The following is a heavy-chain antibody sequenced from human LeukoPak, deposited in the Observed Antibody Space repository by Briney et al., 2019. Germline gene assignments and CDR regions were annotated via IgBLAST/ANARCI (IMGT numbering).Heavy chain of an antibody. Sequence: SETLSLTCTVSGGSISSGGYYWSWIRQPPGKGLEWIGYIYHSGSTYYNPSLKSRVTISVDRSKNQFSLKLSSVTAADTAVYYCATILFPDYGGNSVDYWGQGTLVTVSS. V-gene: IGHV4-30-2*01. D-gene: IGHD4-23*01. J-gene: IGHJ4*02. CDR3: ATILFPDYGGNSVDY. CDR1: GGSISSGGYY. CDR2: IYHSGST.